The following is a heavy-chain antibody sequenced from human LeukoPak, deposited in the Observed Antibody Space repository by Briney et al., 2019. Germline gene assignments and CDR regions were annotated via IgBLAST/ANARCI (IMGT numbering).Heavy chain of an antibody. J-gene: IGHJ4*02. Sequence: SETLSLTCTVSGGSISSGGYYWSWIRQPPGKGLEWIGYLYHSGSTYYNPSLKSRVTISVDTSKNQFSLKLSSVTAADTAVYYCARVRVDSSGSTDYFDYWGQGTLVTVSS. CDR1: GGSISSGGYY. CDR3: ARVRVDSSGSTDYFDY. D-gene: IGHD3-22*01. V-gene: IGHV4-30-2*01. CDR2: LYHSGST.